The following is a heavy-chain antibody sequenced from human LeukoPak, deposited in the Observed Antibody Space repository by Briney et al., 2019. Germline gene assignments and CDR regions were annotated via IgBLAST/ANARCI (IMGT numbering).Heavy chain of an antibody. CDR2: IYYSGST. CDR3: ARDQRGYSYGSYYYYMDV. D-gene: IGHD5-18*01. Sequence: PSETLSLTCTVSGGSISSSSYYWGWIRQPPGKGLEWIGSIYYSGSTYYNPSLKSRLTISVDTSKNQFSLKLSSVTAADTAVYYCARDQRGYSYGSYYYYMDVWGKGTTVTVS. V-gene: IGHV4-39*07. J-gene: IGHJ6*03. CDR1: GGSISSSSYY.